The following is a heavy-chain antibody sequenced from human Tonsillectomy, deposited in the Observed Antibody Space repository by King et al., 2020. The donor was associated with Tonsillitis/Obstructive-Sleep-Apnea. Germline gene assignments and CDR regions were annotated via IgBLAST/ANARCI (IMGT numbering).Heavy chain of an antibody. J-gene: IGHJ4*02. V-gene: IGHV3-73*01. Sequence: VQLVESGGGLVQPGGSLKLSCAASGFTFSGSAMHWVRQASGKGLEWVGRIRSRVNDYATAYGASVKGRFSISRDDSKNTAYLQMNSLKTDDTAVYYCTRRPEYCSSCVCYAGFDHWGQGTLVTVSS. CDR2: IRSRVNDYAT. CDR1: GFTFSGSA. CDR3: TRRPEYCSSCVCYAGFDH. D-gene: IGHD2-2*01.